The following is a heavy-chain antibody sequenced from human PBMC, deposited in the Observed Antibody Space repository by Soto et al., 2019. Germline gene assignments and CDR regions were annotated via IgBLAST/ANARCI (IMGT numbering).Heavy chain of an antibody. CDR3: ARDGTPPDHDYIWGSYRYTRGWYYDL. J-gene: IGHJ2*01. CDR2: MNPNNGNT. D-gene: IGHD3-16*02. Sequence: ASVKVSCKSSGYTFTSYDINWVRQATGQGLEWMGWMNPNNGNTNYAQKFQGRVTITRNTSASTAYMELSSLRSEDTAVYYCARDGTPPDHDYIWGSYRYTRGWYYDLWGRGTLVTVSS. CDR1: GYTFTSYD. V-gene: IGHV1-8*01.